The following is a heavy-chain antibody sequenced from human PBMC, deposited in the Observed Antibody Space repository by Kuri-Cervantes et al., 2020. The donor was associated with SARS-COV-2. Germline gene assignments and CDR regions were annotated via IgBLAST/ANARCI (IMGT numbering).Heavy chain of an antibody. V-gene: IGHV3-7*01. J-gene: IGHJ3*01. CDR1: GFTFSSYW. D-gene: IGHD3-10*01. CDR2: IKQDGSEK. Sequence: GESLKISCAASGFTFSSYWMSWVRQAPGKGLEWVANIKQDGSEKYYVDSVKGRFTISRDNAKNSLYLQTNSLRVEDTAVYYCAKSGRQYDVWGQGTMVTVS. CDR3: AKSGRQYDV.